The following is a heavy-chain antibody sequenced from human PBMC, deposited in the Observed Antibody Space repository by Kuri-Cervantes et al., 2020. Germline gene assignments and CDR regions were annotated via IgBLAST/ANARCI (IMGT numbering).Heavy chain of an antibody. D-gene: IGHD6-19*01. V-gene: IGHV3-20*04. J-gene: IGHJ6*02. CDR3: ARYSSGWSGYYYYGMDV. CDR2: INWNGGST. Sequence: LSLTCAVSGGSISSGGYSWSWVRQAPGKGLEWVSGINWNGGSTGYADSVKGRFTISRDNSKNTLYLQMNSLRAEDTAVYYCARYSSGWSGYYYYGMDVWGQGTTVTVSS. CDR1: GGSISSGGYS.